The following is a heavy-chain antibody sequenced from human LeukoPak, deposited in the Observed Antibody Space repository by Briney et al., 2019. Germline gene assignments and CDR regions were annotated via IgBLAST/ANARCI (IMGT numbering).Heavy chain of an antibody. J-gene: IGHJ4*02. Sequence: GGSLRLSCAASGFTFDDYGMSWVRQAPGKGLEWVSGINWNGGSTGYADSVKGRFTISRDNAKNSLYLRMNSLRAEDTALYYCARDNPGWSDRGPFDYWGQGTLVTVSS. CDR2: INWNGGST. CDR1: GFTFDDYG. CDR3: ARDNPGWSDRGPFDY. D-gene: IGHD2-15*01. V-gene: IGHV3-20*04.